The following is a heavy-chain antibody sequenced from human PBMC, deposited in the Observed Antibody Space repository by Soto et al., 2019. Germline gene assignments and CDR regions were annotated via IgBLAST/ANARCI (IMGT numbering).Heavy chain of an antibody. D-gene: IGHD1-20*01. CDR2: TIPLLGIT. V-gene: IGHV1-69*01. J-gene: IGHJ1*01. CDR3: ARDPRSITGTTSSEDFQH. Sequence: QAQLMQSGAEVKKPGSSVRASSRASEATSTGYAINWVRQAPGQGLEWMGGTIPLLGITDHGQKFQGRITIAADESTGTAYMDLRGLRSEDTAVYYCARDPRSITGTTSSEDFQHWGQGTPVSVSS. CDR1: EATSTGYA.